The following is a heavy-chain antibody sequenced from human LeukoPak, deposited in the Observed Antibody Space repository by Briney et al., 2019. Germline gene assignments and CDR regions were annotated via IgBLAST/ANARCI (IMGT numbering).Heavy chain of an antibody. V-gene: IGHV4-4*07. J-gene: IGHJ3*02. CDR1: GGSISSYY. CDR2: IYTSGST. D-gene: IGHD5-18*01. Sequence: SETLSLTCTVSGGSISSYYWSWIRQPAGKGLEWIGRIYTSGSTNYNPSLESRVTISVDKSKNQFSLKLSSVTAADTAVYYCARASDTAMASDAFDIWGQGTMVTVSS. CDR3: ARASDTAMASDAFDI.